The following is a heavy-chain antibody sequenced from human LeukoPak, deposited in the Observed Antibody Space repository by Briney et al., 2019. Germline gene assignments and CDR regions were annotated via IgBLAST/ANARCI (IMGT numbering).Heavy chain of an antibody. Sequence: SETLSLTCTVSGGSISSYYWSWIRQPPGKGLEWIGYIYYSGSTNYNPSLKSRVTISVDTSKNQFSLKLSSVTAADTAVYYCARTRRLGAVAGRNAFDIWGQGTMVTVSS. CDR1: GGSISSYY. CDR2: IYYSGST. D-gene: IGHD6-19*01. CDR3: ARTRRLGAVAGRNAFDI. V-gene: IGHV4-59*08. J-gene: IGHJ3*02.